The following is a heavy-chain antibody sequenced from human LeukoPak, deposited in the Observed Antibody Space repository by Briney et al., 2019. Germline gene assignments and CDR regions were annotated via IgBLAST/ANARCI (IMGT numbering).Heavy chain of an antibody. CDR2: ISYDGSNK. V-gene: IGHV3-30*18. CDR3: AKTPAAYFYYGMDV. Sequence: SGGSLRLSCAASGFTFSSYGMHWVRQAPGKGLEWVAVISYDGSNKYYADSVKGRFTISRDNSKNTLYLQMNSLRADDTAVYYCAKTPAAYFYYGMDVWGQGTTVTVSS. CDR1: GFTFSSYG. J-gene: IGHJ6*02. D-gene: IGHD2-2*01.